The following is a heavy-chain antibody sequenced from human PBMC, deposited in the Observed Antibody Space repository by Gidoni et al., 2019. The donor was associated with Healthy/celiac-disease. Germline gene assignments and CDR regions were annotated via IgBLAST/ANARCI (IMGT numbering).Heavy chain of an antibody. J-gene: IGHJ4*02. CDR3: ARAGLYYDFWSGYYGY. Sequence: QVQLVESGGGVVQPGRSLRLSCAASGFTFRSYGMHWVRQAPGKGLGWVAVISYDGSNKYYADSVKGRFTISRDNSKNTLYLQMNSLRAEDTAVYYCARAGLYYDFWSGYYGYWGQGTLVTVSS. CDR2: ISYDGSNK. V-gene: IGHV3-30*03. D-gene: IGHD3-3*01. CDR1: GFTFRSYG.